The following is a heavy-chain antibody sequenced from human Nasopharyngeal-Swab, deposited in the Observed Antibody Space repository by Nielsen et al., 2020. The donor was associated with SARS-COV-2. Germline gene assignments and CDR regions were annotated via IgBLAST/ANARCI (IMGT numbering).Heavy chain of an antibody. J-gene: IGHJ6*02. CDR2: IKPSGGST. D-gene: IGHD5-18*01. V-gene: IGHV1-46*01. CDR1: GYTFTRYY. CDR3: ARLTAMVNRGDYYYGMDV. Sequence: ASVKVSCKASGYTFTRYYMHWVRQAPGQGLEWTGIIKPSGGSTSYAQKFQGRVTMTRDTSTSTVYMELSSLRSEDTAVYYCARLTAMVNRGDYYYGMDVWGQGTTVTVSS.